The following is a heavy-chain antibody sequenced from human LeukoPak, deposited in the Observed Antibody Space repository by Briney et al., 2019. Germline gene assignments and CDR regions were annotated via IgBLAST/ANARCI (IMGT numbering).Heavy chain of an antibody. J-gene: IGHJ4*02. V-gene: IGHV4-59*01. CDR1: GGSMSGFF. CDR2: INYSGST. Sequence: PSETLSLTCTVSGGSMSGFFWTWIRQAPGKGLEWIGYINYSGSTNYNPSLKSRVTISVDTSKNQFSLKLSSVTAADTAVYYCARERDIGSGWYYWGQGTLVTVSS. D-gene: IGHD6-19*01. CDR3: ARERDIGSGWYY.